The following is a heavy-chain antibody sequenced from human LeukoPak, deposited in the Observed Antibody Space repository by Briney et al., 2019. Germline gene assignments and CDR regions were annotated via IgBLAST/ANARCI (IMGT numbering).Heavy chain of an antibody. CDR1: GGSISSGDYY. J-gene: IGHJ6*02. V-gene: IGHV4-30-4*08. CDR3: ARHGGLLWFGELYDYYYGMDV. Sequence: SETLSLTCTVSGGSISSGDYYWSWIRQPPGKGLEWIGYIYYSGSTYYNPSLKSRVTISVDTSKNQFSLKLSSVTAADTAVYYCARHGGLLWFGELYDYYYGMDVWGQGTTVTVSS. D-gene: IGHD3-10*01. CDR2: IYYSGST.